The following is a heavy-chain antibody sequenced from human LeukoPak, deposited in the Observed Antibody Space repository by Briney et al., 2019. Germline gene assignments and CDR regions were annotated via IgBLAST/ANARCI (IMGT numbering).Heavy chain of an antibody. J-gene: IGHJ3*02. CDR3: ARDAPPTSWGTSCYGCYAFDI. CDR2: IYYSGST. Sequence: SETLSLTCTVSGGSISSSSYYWGWIRQPPGRGLEWIGSIYYSGSTYYNPSLKSRVTISIDTSKNQFSLKLSSVTAADTAVYYCARDAPPTSWGTSCYGCYAFDIWGQGTMVTVSS. CDR1: GGSISSSSYY. D-gene: IGHD2-2*01. V-gene: IGHV4-39*07.